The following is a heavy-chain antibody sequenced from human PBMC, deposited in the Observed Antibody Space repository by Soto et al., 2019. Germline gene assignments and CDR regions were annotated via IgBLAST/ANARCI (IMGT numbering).Heavy chain of an antibody. J-gene: IGHJ4*02. CDR1: GFTFSSYA. V-gene: IGHV3-23*01. CDR2: ISGSGGST. D-gene: IGHD3-16*02. Sequence: GGSLRLSCAASGFTFSSYAMSWVRQAPGKGLEWVSAISGSGGSTYYADSVKGRFTISRDNAKNTLYLQMNSLRAEDTAVYYCARHYDYIWGSYRFHIDYWGQGTLVTVSS. CDR3: ARHYDYIWGSYRFHIDY.